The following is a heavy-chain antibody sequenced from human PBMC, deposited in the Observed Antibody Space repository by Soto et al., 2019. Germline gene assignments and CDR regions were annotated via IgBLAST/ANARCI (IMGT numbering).Heavy chain of an antibody. J-gene: IGHJ4*02. V-gene: IGHV4-39*01. CDR1: GGSISNSSYY. Sequence: QLQLQESGPGLVKPSETLSLPCTVSGGSISNSSYYWGWIRQPPGKGLEWIGSIYYSGSTYYNPSLKSRVTISVDTSKNQFSLKLSSVTAADTAVYYCASQGPLFPQLVRIDYWGQGTLVTGSS. CDR2: IYYSGST. CDR3: ASQGPLFPQLVRIDY. D-gene: IGHD6-6*01.